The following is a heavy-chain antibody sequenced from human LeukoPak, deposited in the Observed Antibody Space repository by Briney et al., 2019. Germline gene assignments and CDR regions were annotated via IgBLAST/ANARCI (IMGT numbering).Heavy chain of an antibody. CDR1: GYTFTGYY. Sequence: ASVKVSCKASGYTFTGYYMHWVRQAPGQGLEWMGWINPNSGGTNYAQKFQGRVTMTRDTSISTAYMELSRLRSDDAAVYYCAKGGDYDFWSGYFDYWGQGTLVTVSS. CDR3: AKGGDYDFWSGYFDY. J-gene: IGHJ4*02. D-gene: IGHD3-3*01. CDR2: INPNSGGT. V-gene: IGHV1-2*02.